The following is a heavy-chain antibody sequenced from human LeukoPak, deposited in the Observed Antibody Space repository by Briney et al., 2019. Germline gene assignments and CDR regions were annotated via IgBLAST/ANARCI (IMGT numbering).Heavy chain of an antibody. CDR3: ARLVVPAAQRGYYYYYYMDV. Sequence: SETLSLTCTVSGASFSSGDQYWNRIRQSPGKGLEWIGSIHPSGRLYNNPSLKSRVTISVDTSKNQFSLKLSSVTAADTAVYYCARLVVPAAQRGYYYYYYMDVWGKRTTVTVSS. D-gene: IGHD2-2*01. CDR2: IHPSGRL. J-gene: IGHJ6*03. V-gene: IGHV4-39*07. CDR1: GASFSSGDQY.